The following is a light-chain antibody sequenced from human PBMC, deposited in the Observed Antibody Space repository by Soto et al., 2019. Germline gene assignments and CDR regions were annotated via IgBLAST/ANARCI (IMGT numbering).Light chain of an antibody. CDR3: SSYTTSSTWV. CDR1: SSDVGGYNY. V-gene: IGLV2-14*01. J-gene: IGLJ3*02. Sequence: QSVLTQPASVSGSPGQSITISCTGTSSDVGGYNYVSWYQQHPGKAPKLMIYEVNNRPSGVSNRFSGSKSGNTASLTISGLQAEDEADYYCSSYTTSSTWVFGGGTKLHVL. CDR2: EVN.